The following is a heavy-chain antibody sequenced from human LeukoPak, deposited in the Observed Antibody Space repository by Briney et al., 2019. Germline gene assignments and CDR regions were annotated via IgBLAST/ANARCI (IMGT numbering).Heavy chain of an antibody. J-gene: IGHJ4*02. CDR2: ISYDGSNK. CDR1: GFTFSSYG. CDR3: AKEEEDY. V-gene: IGHV3-30*18. Sequence: GRPLRLSCAASGFTFSSYGMHWVRQAPGKGLEWVAVISYDGSNKYYADSVKGRFTISRDNSKNTLYLQMNSLRAEDTAVYYCAKEEEDYWGQGTLVTVSS.